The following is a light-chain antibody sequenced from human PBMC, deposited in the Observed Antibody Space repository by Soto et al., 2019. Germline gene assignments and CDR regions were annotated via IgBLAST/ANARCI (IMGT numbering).Light chain of an antibody. CDR3: QQYNNWS. CDR2: GAS. J-gene: IGKJ5*01. Sequence: EIVLTQSPCTLSLSPGERATLSCRASQSVSSNLAWYQQKPVQSPRLLIYGASTRATGIPARFSVSGSGTAFTLTISSMQSEDFAVYYCQQYNNWSFGQGTRLEIK. CDR1: QSVSSN. V-gene: IGKV3-15*01.